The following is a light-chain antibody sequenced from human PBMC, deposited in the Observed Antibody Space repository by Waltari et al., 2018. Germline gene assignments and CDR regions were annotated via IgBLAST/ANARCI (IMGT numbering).Light chain of an antibody. CDR1: NIGSKS. Sequence: SYVMTQPPSVSVAPGKTAKISLAGDNIGSKSVNWYQQRPGQAPVVVINHDNDRHPGIPDRFSGSNSGSAAMLTIRRVEGGDEADYYCQVWDRSTDYVVFGGGTKLTVL. J-gene: IGLJ2*01. CDR2: HDN. CDR3: QVWDRSTDYVV. V-gene: IGLV3-21*01.